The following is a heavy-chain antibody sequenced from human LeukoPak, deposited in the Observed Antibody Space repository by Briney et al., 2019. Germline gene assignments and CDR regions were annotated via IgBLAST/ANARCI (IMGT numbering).Heavy chain of an antibody. J-gene: IGHJ4*02. CDR1: GFTFSSYV. D-gene: IGHD3-16*01. V-gene: IGHV3-7*01. CDR3: ARDQGGVGY. CDR2: IKQDGSEK. Sequence: GGSLRLSCAASGFTFSSYVMHWVRQAPGKGLEWVANIKQDGSEKYYVDSVKGRFTISRDNAKNSLYLQMNSLRAEDTAVYYCARDQGGVGYWGQGTLVTVSS.